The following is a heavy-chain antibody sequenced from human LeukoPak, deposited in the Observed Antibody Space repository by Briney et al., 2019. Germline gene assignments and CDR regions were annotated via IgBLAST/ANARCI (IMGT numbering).Heavy chain of an antibody. CDR2: IYTSGST. Sequence: SETLSLTCTVSGGSISSYYWSWIRQPPGKGLEWIGYIYTSGSTNYNPSLKSRVTMSVDTSKNQFSLKLSSVTAADTAVYYCARVQEDSYGYVEGFDPWGQGTLATVSS. J-gene: IGHJ5*02. CDR3: ARVQEDSYGYVEGFDP. V-gene: IGHV4-4*09. CDR1: GGSISSYY. D-gene: IGHD5-18*01.